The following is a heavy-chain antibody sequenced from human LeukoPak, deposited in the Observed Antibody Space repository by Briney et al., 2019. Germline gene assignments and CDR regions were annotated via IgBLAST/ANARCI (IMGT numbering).Heavy chain of an antibody. D-gene: IGHD5-12*01. Sequence: ASVKVSCKASGYTFTGYYIHWVRQAPGQGLEWMGWINPNSGGTNYAQKFQGRVTMTRDTSISTAYMELTRLRSDDTAVYYCARGLQENLAWLQAFSAFDIWGQGTMVTVSS. J-gene: IGHJ3*02. CDR1: GYTFTGYY. CDR2: INPNSGGT. CDR3: ARGLQENLAWLQAFSAFDI. V-gene: IGHV1-2*02.